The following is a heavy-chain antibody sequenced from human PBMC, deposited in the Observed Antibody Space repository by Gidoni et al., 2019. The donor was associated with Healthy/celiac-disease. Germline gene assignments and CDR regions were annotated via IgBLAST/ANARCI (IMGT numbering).Heavy chain of an antibody. CDR3: AKDGPSWTGYDY. D-gene: IGHD3-3*01. Sequence: EVQLVESGGGMVQPGGSLRLSCAASGFTFSSYALSWVRQATGKGLVWVSAISGSVGSTYYADSVKGLFTISRDNSKNTLYLQMHSLRAEDTAVYYCAKDGPSWTGYDYWGQGTLVTVSS. CDR1: GFTFSSYA. CDR2: ISGSVGST. V-gene: IGHV3-23*04. J-gene: IGHJ4*02.